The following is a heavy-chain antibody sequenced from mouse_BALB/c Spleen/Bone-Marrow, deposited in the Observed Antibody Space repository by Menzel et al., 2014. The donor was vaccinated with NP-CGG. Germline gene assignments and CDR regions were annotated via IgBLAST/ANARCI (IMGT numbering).Heavy chain of an antibody. CDR2: IWAGGST. CDR3: ARSTMITEGFAY. CDR1: GLSLTTYG. D-gene: IGHD2-4*01. V-gene: IGHV2-9*02. J-gene: IGHJ3*01. Sequence: VKLMESGPGLVAPLQSLSFTCTVSGLSLTTYGVHWVRQPPGKGLEWLGVIWAGGSTNYNSALMSRLSISRDNSKSQVFLKMNSLQTDDTAMYYCARSTMITEGFAYWGQGTLVTVPA.